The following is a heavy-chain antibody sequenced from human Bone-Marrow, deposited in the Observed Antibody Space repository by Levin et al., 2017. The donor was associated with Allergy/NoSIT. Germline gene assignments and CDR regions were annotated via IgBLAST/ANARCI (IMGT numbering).Heavy chain of an antibody. CDR3: AGGEIGRGYLFDY. V-gene: IGHV1-8*01. CDR2: MYPNSDNA. Sequence: ASVKVSCKTSGYTFTSFDINWVRQATGQGLEWMGWMYPNSDNAGYAQKFQGRVTMTRNTSISTAYMELSSLRSEDTAIYYCAGGEIGRGYLFDYWGQGTLVTVSS. J-gene: IGHJ4*02. CDR1: GYTFTSFD. D-gene: IGHD6-25*01.